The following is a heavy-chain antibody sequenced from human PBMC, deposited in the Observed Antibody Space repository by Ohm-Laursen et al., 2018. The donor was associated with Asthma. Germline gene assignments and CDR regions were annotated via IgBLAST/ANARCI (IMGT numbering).Heavy chain of an antibody. Sequence: RLSCAASGFTFSSYAMSWVRQAPGKGLEWVSAISGSGGSTYYADSVKGRFAISRDNSKNTLYLQMNSLRAEDTAVYYCAKRVGATDAFDIWGQGTMVTVSS. CDR3: AKRVGATDAFDI. D-gene: IGHD1-26*01. V-gene: IGHV3-23*01. CDR1: GFTFSSYA. CDR2: ISGSGGST. J-gene: IGHJ3*02.